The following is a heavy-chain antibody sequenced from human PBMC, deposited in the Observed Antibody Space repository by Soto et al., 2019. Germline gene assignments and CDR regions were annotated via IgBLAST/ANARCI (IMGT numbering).Heavy chain of an antibody. V-gene: IGHV1-69*13. Sequence: GASVKVSCKASGGTFSSYAISWVRQAPGQGLEWMGGIIPIFGTANYAQKFLGRVTITAEESTSPAHMELNSIRSEATAGDSGARASLTPGGSSSSFYYYCRGVWGQGSTFTVSS. J-gene: IGHJ6*02. CDR2: IIPIFGTA. CDR3: ARASLTPGGSSSSFYYYCRGV. D-gene: IGHD6-6*01. CDR1: GGTFSSYA.